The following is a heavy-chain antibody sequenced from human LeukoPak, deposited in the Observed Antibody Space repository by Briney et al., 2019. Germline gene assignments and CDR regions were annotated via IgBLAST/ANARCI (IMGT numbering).Heavy chain of an antibody. CDR2: IRSNAYGGTT. CDR3: TRDSYSSGWYGNNNYYYYGMDV. V-gene: IGHV3-49*04. CDR1: GFTFGDYA. Sequence: GGSLRLSCTASGFTFGDYAMSWVRQAPGKGLEWVGFIRSNAYGGTTEYAASVKGRFTISRDDSKSIAYLQMNSLKTEDTAVYYCTRDSYSSGWYGNNNYYYYGMDVWGQGTTVTDSS. J-gene: IGHJ6*02. D-gene: IGHD6-13*01.